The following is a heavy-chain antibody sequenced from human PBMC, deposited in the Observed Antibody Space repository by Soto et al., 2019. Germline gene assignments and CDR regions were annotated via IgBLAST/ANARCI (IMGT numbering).Heavy chain of an antibody. CDR2: ISSSSSYI. CDR1: GFTFSSYS. CDR3: ARDLVSGSYPGDFDY. J-gene: IGHJ4*02. Sequence: PGGSLRLSCAASGFTFSSYSINWVRQAPGKGLEWVSSISSSSSYIYYADSVKGRFTISRDNAKNSLYLQMNSLRAEDTAVYYCARDLVSGSYPGDFDYWGQGTLVTVSS. D-gene: IGHD1-26*01. V-gene: IGHV3-21*01.